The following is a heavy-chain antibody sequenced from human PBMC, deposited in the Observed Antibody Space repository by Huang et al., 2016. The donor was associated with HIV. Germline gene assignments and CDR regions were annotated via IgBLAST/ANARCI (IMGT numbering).Heavy chain of an antibody. Sequence: QVQLVQSGPEVKKPGSSVKVSCKASGEALSEYAFNWVRQAPRHGLEWMGGIIPIFGTAKEAHKFEGRLTITADETTNTGYMELSRLECEDTAVYYCAGDRGGWGTYRFTGNDYWGQGTLVTVSS. CDR1: GEALSEYA. CDR2: IIPIFGTA. D-gene: IGHD3-16*02. J-gene: IGHJ4*02. CDR3: AGDRGGWGTYRFTGNDY. V-gene: IGHV1-69*13.